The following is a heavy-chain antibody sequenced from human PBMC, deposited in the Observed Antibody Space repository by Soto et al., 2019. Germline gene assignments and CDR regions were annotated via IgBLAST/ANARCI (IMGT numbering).Heavy chain of an antibody. CDR3: ARGNNGMDV. Sequence: EVQLLESGGGLVQPGGSLRLSCAASGFTFSNYWMHWVRQAPGKGLVWVSRIKSDGSSTNYADSVKGRFTSSRDNDKNTLYLQLNSLRVEDTAVYYCARGNNGMDVWGQGTTVTVSS. J-gene: IGHJ6*02. V-gene: IGHV3-74*01. CDR1: GFTFSNYW. CDR2: IKSDGSST.